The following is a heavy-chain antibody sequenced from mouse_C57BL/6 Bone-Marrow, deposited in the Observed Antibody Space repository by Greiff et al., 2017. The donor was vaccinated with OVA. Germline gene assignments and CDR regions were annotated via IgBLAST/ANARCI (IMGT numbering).Heavy chain of an antibody. Sequence: EVHLVESGGGLVQPGGSLKLSCAASGFTFSDYYMYWVRQTPEKRLEWVAYISNGGGSTYYPDTVKGRFTISRDNAKNTLYLQMSRLKSEDTAMYYCARQYYGLDYWGQGTTLTVSS. D-gene: IGHD1-1*01. CDR2: ISNGGGST. J-gene: IGHJ2*01. V-gene: IGHV5-12*01. CDR3: ARQYYGLDY. CDR1: GFTFSDYY.